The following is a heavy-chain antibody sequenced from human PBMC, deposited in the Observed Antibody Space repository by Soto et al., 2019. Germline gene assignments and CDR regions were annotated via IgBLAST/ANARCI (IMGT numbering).Heavy chain of an antibody. CDR3: ARSVPYYYYMDV. CDR1: GGSISSYY. V-gene: IGHV4-59*01. Sequence: SETLSLTCTVSGGSISSYYWSWIRQPPGKGLEWIGYIYYSGSTNYNPSLKSRVTISVDTSKNQFSLKLSSVTAADTAVYYCARSVPYYYYMDVWGKGTTVTVSS. J-gene: IGHJ6*03. CDR2: IYYSGST.